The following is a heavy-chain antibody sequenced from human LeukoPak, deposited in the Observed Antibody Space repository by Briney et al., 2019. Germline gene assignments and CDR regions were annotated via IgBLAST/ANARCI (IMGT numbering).Heavy chain of an antibody. CDR1: GYTFTSYY. D-gene: IGHD2-2*01. CDR3: ARVSQDCSSTSCYAIQFDY. J-gene: IGHJ4*02. Sequence: ASVKVSCKASGYTFTSYYMHWVRQAPGQGLEWMGIINPSGGSTSYAQKFQGRVTMTRDTSTSTVYMELSSLRSEDTAVYYCARVSQDCSSTSCYAIQFDYWGQGTLVTVSS. CDR2: INPSGGST. V-gene: IGHV1-46*01.